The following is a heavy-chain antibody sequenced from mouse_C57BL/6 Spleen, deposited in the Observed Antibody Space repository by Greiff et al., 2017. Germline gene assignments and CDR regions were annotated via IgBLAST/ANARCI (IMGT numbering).Heavy chain of an antibody. CDR1: GFSLTSYG. Sequence: QVQLKQSGPGLVQPSQSLSITCTVSGFSLTSYGVHWVRQSPGKGLEWLGVIWSGGSTDYNAAFISRLSISKDNSKSQVFFKMNRLQADDTAIYYCARPPSNWAWFAYWGQGTLVTVSA. D-gene: IGHD4-1*01. CDR2: IWSGGST. J-gene: IGHJ3*01. CDR3: ARPPSNWAWFAY. V-gene: IGHV2-2*01.